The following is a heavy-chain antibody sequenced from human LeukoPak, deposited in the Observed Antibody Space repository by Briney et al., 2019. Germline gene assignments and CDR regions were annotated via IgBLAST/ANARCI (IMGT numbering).Heavy chain of an antibody. D-gene: IGHD5-18*01. CDR1: GGSISSYY. CDR3: ARVGYSYGFTIDY. J-gene: IGHJ4*02. V-gene: IGHV4-59*01. CDR2: IYYSGST. Sequence: SEXLSXXCTVSGGSISSYYWSWIRQPPGKGLEXIGYIYYSGSTNYNPSLKSRVTISVDTSKNQFSLKLSSVTAADTAVYYCARVGYSYGFTIDYWGQGTLVTVSS.